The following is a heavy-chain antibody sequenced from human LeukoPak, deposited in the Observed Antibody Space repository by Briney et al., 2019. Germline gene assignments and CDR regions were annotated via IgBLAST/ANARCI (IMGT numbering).Heavy chain of an antibody. CDR2: IIPIFGTA. Sequence: SVKVSCKASGGTFSSYAISWVRQAPGQGLEWMGGIIPIFGTANYAQKFQGRVTITADESTSTAYMELSSLRSEDTAVYYCASSLGDGYNYFQPPRTGFDYWGQGTLVTVSS. V-gene: IGHV1-69*13. D-gene: IGHD5-24*01. CDR1: GGTFSSYA. J-gene: IGHJ4*02. CDR3: ASSLGDGYNYFQPPRTGFDY.